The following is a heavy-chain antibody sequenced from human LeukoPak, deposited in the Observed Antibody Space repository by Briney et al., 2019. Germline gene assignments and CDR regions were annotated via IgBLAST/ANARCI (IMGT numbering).Heavy chain of an antibody. CDR1: GGTFSSYA. D-gene: IGHD2-15*01. V-gene: IGHV1-69*05. CDR3: ARDRMGAPTYYYYMDV. J-gene: IGHJ6*03. Sequence: GASVKVSCKASGGTFSSYAISWVRQAPGQGLEWMGRIIPIFGTANNAQKFQGRVTITTDESTSTAYMELSSLRSEDTAVYYCARDRMGAPTYYYYMDVWGKGTTVTVSS. CDR2: IIPIFGTA.